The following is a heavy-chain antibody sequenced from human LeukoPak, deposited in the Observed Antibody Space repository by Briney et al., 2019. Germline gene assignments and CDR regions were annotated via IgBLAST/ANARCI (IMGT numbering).Heavy chain of an antibody. V-gene: IGHV3-30*18. D-gene: IGHD3-9*01. CDR2: ISYDGSNK. CDR3: AKPHDIAPDAFDI. J-gene: IGHJ3*02. Sequence: GGSLRLSCAASGFTFSSYGMHWVRQAPGKGLEWVAVISYDGSNKYYADSVKGRFTISRDNSKNTPYLQMDSLRAEDTAVYYCAKPHDIAPDAFDIWGQGTMVTVSS. CDR1: GFTFSSYG.